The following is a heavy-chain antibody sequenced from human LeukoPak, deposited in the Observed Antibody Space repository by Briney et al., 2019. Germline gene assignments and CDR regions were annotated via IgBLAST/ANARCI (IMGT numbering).Heavy chain of an antibody. Sequence: KPSETLSLTCIVTGGSIRSSSYYWGWIRQPPGKGLEWIGSIYYSGSTYYNPSLKSRVTISVDTSTNQFSLKLSSVTAADTAVYYCASQPYYDILTGYSHFDYWGQGTLATVSS. CDR2: IYYSGST. V-gene: IGHV4-39*01. D-gene: IGHD3-9*01. CDR1: GGSIRSSSYY. CDR3: ASQPYYDILTGYSHFDY. J-gene: IGHJ4*02.